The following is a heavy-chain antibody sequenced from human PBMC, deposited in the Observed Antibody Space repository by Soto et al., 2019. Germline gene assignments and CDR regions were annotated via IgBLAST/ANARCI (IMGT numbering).Heavy chain of an antibody. D-gene: IGHD2-15*01. J-gene: IGHJ5*02. CDR1: GGSISSYY. CDR2: IYYSGST. CDR3: ARRYCSGGSCYSGSGWFDP. Sequence: QVQLQESGPGLVKPSETLSLTCTVSGGSISSYYWSWIRQPPGKGLEWIGYIYYSGSTNYNPSLTSRVTISVDTSKNQFSLTLSSVTAADTAVYYCARRYCSGGSCYSGSGWFDPWGQGTLVTVSS. V-gene: IGHV4-59*08.